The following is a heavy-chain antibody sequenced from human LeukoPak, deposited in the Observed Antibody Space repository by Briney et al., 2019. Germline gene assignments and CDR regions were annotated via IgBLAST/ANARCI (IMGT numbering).Heavy chain of an antibody. CDR1: GYTFTGYY. D-gene: IGHD2-21*02. CDR3: ARAGHKAYCGGDCYSFDY. V-gene: IGHV1-2*02. CDR2: INPNSGGT. Sequence: AASVKVSRKASGYTFTGYYMHWVRQAPGQGLEWMGWINPNSGGTNYAQKFQGRVTMTRDTSISTAYMELSRLRSDDTAVYYCARAGHKAYCGGDCYSFDYWGQGTLVTVSS. J-gene: IGHJ4*02.